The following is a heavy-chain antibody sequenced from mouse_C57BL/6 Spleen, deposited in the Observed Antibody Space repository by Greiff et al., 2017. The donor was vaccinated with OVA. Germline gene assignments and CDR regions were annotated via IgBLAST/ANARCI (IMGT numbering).Heavy chain of an antibody. J-gene: IGHJ4*01. CDR1: GYAFSSYW. CDR3: AREGWLRRLDY. D-gene: IGHD2-2*01. V-gene: IGHV1-80*01. Sequence: QVQLKESGAELVKPGASVKISCKASGYAFSSYWMNWVKQRPGKGLEWIGQIYPGDGDTNYNGKFKGKATLTADKSSSTAYMQLSSLTSEDSAVYFCAREGWLRRLDYWGQGTSVTVSS. CDR2: IYPGDGDT.